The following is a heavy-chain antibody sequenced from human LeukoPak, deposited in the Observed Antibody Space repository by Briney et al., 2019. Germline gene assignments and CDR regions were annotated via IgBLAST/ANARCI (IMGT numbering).Heavy chain of an antibody. Sequence: PGGSLRLSCAASGFTFDDYAMHWVRQAPGKGLEWVSLTSGDGGSTYYADSVKGRFTISRDNSKNSLYLQMNSLRTEDTALYYCAKVDAYCGGDCPADYYYYYMDVWGKGTTVTVSS. CDR3: AKVDAYCGGDCPADYYYYYMDV. V-gene: IGHV3-43*02. CDR2: TSGDGGST. J-gene: IGHJ6*03. D-gene: IGHD2-21*02. CDR1: GFTFDDYA.